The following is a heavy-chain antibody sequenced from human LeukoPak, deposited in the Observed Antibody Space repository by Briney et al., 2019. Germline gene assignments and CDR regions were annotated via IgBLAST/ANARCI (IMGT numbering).Heavy chain of an antibody. CDR1: GGSVSSGSYY. V-gene: IGHV4-61*02. CDR2: IYTSGST. CDR3: ARGKYDFWSGYYPNWFDP. J-gene: IGHJ5*02. Sequence: SQTLSLTCTVSGGSVSSGSYYWSWIRQPAGKGLEWIGRIYTSGSTNYNPSLKSRVTISVDTSKNQFSLKLSSVTAADTAVYYCARGKYDFWSGYYPNWFDPWGQGTLVTVSS. D-gene: IGHD3-3*01.